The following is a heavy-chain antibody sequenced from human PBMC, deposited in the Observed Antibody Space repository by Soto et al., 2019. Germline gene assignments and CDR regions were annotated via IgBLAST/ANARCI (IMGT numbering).Heavy chain of an antibody. Sequence: SVKFSCKASGGTFSSYAISWVRQAPGQGLEWMGGIIPIFGTANYAQKFQGRVTITADKSTSTAYMELSSLRAEDTAVYYCARVGRTGWNPYYYGMDVWGQGTTVTVSS. CDR1: GGTFSSYA. CDR2: IIPIFGTA. CDR3: ARVGRTGWNPYYYGMDV. V-gene: IGHV1-69*06. J-gene: IGHJ6*02. D-gene: IGHD1-1*01.